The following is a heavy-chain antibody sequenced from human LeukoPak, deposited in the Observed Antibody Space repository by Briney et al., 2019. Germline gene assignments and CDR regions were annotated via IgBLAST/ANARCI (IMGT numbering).Heavy chain of an antibody. J-gene: IGHJ4*02. CDR2: IKQDGSEK. Sequence: GGSLRLSCAASGFTFSSYAMSWVRQAPGKGLEWVANIKQDGSEKYYVDSVKGRFTISRDNAKNSLYLQMSSLRAEDTAVYYCARVPDYYDSSGYYYFDYWGQGTLVTVSS. CDR1: GFTFSSYA. CDR3: ARVPDYYDSSGYYYFDY. V-gene: IGHV3-7*01. D-gene: IGHD3-22*01.